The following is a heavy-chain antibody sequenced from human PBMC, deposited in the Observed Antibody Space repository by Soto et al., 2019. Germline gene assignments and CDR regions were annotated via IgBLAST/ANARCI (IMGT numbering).Heavy chain of an antibody. CDR3: ARDETSGSGSYPSGRYYYYGMDV. CDR1: GFTFSSYG. D-gene: IGHD3-10*01. J-gene: IGHJ6*02. V-gene: IGHV3-33*01. Sequence: QVQLVESGGGVVQPGRSLRLSCAASGFTFSSYGMHWVRQAPGKGLEWVAVIWYDGSNKYYADSVKGRFTISRDNSKNTLYLQMNSLRAEDTAVYYCARDETSGSGSYPSGRYYYYGMDVWGQGTTVTVSS. CDR2: IWYDGSNK.